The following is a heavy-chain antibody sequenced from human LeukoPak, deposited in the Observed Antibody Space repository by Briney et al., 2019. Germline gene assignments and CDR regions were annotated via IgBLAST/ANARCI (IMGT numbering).Heavy chain of an antibody. CDR1: GFTFSSYS. J-gene: IGHJ4*02. Sequence: GGSLRLSCAASGFTFSSYSMNWVRQAPGKGLEWVSSISSSSSYIYYADSVKGRFTISRDNAKNSLYLQMNSLRAEDTAVYYCASSGYSSSWYVVYWDQGTLVTVSS. CDR3: ASSGYSSSWYVVY. V-gene: IGHV3-21*01. CDR2: ISSSSSYI. D-gene: IGHD6-13*01.